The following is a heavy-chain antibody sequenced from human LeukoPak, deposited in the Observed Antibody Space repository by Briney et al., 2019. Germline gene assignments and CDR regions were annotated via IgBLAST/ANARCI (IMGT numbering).Heavy chain of an antibody. J-gene: IGHJ4*02. V-gene: IGHV3-30*18. D-gene: IGHD3-22*01. CDR3: AKDLGSSGLDY. CDR1: GFTFSSHG. CDR2: ISYDGSNK. Sequence: GRSLRLSCAASGFTFSSHGMHWVRQAPGKGLEWVAVISYDGSNKYYADSVKGRFTISRDNSKNTLYLQMNSLRAEDTAVYYCAKDLGSSGLDYWGQGTLVTVSS.